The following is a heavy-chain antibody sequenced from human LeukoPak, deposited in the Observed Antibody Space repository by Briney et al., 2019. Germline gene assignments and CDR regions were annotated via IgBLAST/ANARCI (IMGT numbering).Heavy chain of an antibody. CDR1: GFTFSSYA. Sequence: PGGSLRLSCAASGFTFSSYAMSWVRQAPGKGLEWVSAISGSGGSTYYADSVKGRFTISRDNSKNTLYLQMNGLRAEDTAVYYCAKNGVVVIAKFDYWGQGTLVTVSS. CDR2: ISGSGGST. J-gene: IGHJ4*02. D-gene: IGHD2-21*01. CDR3: AKNGVVVIAKFDY. V-gene: IGHV3-23*01.